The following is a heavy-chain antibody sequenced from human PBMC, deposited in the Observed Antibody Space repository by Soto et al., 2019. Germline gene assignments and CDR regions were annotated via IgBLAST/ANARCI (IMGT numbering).Heavy chain of an antibody. CDR3: AKDRPGYTYGPFDH. D-gene: IGHD5-18*01. J-gene: IGHJ4*02. CDR1: GFTFSYDV. Sequence: EVQLLESGGDLVQPGGSLRLSCAASGFTFSYDVMNWVRQAPGKGLEWVSGISGSGGSTYYADSVKGRFTISRDNSKKTVYLQMNSLRAEDTAVYYCAKDRPGYTYGPFDHWGQGTLVTVSS. CDR2: ISGSGGST. V-gene: IGHV3-23*01.